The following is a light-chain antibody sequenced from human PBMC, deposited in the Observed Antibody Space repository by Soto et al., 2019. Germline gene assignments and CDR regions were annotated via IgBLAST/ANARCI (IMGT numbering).Light chain of an antibody. CDR1: SSDVGGHNF. J-gene: IGLJ2*01. Sequence: QSVLTQPPSASGSPGQSVTISCTGTSSDVGGHNFVSWYQHHPGKAPKLLISDVTKRPSWVPDRFSGSKSGSTASLTISELQAEDEADYYCSSYAGSNNLVFGGGTKVTVL. V-gene: IGLV2-8*01. CDR2: DVT. CDR3: SSYAGSNNLV.